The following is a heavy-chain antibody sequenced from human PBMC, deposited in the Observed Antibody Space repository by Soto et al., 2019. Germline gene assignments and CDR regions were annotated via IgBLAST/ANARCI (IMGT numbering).Heavy chain of an antibody. D-gene: IGHD3-10*01. J-gene: IGHJ4*02. CDR2: MNPNSGNT. V-gene: IGHV1-8*01. CDR1: GYTFTSYD. Sequence: QVQLVQSGAEVKKPGASVKVSCKASGYTFTSYDINWVRQATGQGLEWMGWMNPNSGNTGYAQKLQGRVTMTRNTSKSTAYMELSSLRSEDTAVYYCARDTMGYYYGSGSYSTFGYWGQGTLVTVSS. CDR3: ARDTMGYYYGSGSYSTFGY.